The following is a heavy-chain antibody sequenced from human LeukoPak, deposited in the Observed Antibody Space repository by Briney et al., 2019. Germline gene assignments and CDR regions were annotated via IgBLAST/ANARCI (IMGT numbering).Heavy chain of an antibody. J-gene: IGHJ4*02. Sequence: GGSLRLSCAASGFTVSSNYMSWVRQAPGKGLEWVSVIYSGGSTYYADSVTGRFTISRANSKNTLYLLMNSMRAEDTAVYYCARVDIVMYGFDYWGQGTLVTVSS. CDR1: GFTVSSNY. D-gene: IGHD2-2*03. V-gene: IGHV3-53*01. CDR2: IYSGGST. CDR3: ARVDIVMYGFDY.